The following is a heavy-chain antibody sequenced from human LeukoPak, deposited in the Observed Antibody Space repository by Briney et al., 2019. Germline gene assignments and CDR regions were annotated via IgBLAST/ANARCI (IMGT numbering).Heavy chain of an antibody. CDR3: ARNNGMDV. D-gene: IGHD2/OR15-2a*01. CDR2: VNRDGSEI. V-gene: IGHV3-7*03. Sequence: PGGSLRLSCVASGFTFSNFWMTWVRQVPGRGPEWVANVNRDGSEIYYLDSVKGRFTISKDNAKNSLYLQMNSLRAEDTALYHCARNNGMDVWGQGTTVIVSS. CDR1: GFTFSNFW. J-gene: IGHJ6*02.